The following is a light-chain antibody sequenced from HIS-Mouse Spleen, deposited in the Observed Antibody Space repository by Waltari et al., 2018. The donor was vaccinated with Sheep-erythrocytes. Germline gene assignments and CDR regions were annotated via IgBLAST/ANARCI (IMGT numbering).Light chain of an antibody. CDR3: CSYAGSYNHV. CDR1: SSDVCGYNS. Sequence: QSALTQPRSVSGSPGQSVTISCTGTSSDVCGYNSVSWYQQHPGKAPKLMIYEVSKRPSGVPDRFSGSKSGNTASLTISGLQAEDEADYYCCSYAGSYNHVFATGTKVTVL. CDR2: EVS. J-gene: IGLJ1*01. V-gene: IGLV2-11*01.